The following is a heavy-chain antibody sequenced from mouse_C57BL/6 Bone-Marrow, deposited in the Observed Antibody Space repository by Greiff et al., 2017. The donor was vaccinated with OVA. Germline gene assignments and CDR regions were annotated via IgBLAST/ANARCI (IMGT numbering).Heavy chain of an antibody. V-gene: IGHV3-6*01. CDR1: GYSITSGYY. J-gene: IGHJ1*03. D-gene: IGHD1-1*01. CDR2: ISYDGSN. Sequence: EVQLVESGPGLVKPSQSLSLTCSVTGYSITSGYYWNWIRQFPGNKLEWMGYISYDGSNNYNPSLKNRISITRDTSKNQFFLKLNSVTTEDTATYYCARTVGGYFDVWGTGTTVTVSS. CDR3: ARTVGGYFDV.